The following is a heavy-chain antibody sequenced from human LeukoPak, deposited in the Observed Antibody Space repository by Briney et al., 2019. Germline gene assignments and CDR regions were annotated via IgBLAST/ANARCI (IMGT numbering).Heavy chain of an antibody. CDR3: ASVAAADPWDAFDI. CDR1: GFTFSSYG. CDR2: IRYDGSNK. V-gene: IGHV3-30*02. J-gene: IGHJ3*02. D-gene: IGHD6-13*01. Sequence: GGSLRLSCAASGFTFSSYGMHWVRQAPGKGLEWVAFIRYDGSNKYYADSVKGRFTISRDNSKNTLYLQMNSLRAEDTAVYYCASVAAADPWDAFDIWGQGTMVTVSS.